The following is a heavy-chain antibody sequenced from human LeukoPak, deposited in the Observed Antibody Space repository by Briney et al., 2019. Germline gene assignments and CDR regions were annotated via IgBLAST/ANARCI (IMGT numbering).Heavy chain of an antibody. J-gene: IGHJ5*02. CDR2: IRDKGYGHAT. V-gene: IGHV3-73*01. CDR3: TTPNEGNWFDP. D-gene: IGHD2-8*01. Sequence: GGSLKLSCAASGFTFSDSAIHWVRQASGKGLEWVGRIRDKGYGHATAYAASVKGRFTLSRDDSKNTAYLQMNSLKTEDTALYYCTTPNEGNWFDPWGQGTLVSVSS. CDR1: GFTFSDSA.